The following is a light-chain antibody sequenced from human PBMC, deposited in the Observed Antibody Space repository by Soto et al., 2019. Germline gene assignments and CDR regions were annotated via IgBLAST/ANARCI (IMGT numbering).Light chain of an antibody. CDR2: EVT. CDR1: SSDVGGYNY. J-gene: IGLJ2*01. V-gene: IGLV2-14*01. Sequence: QSVLTQPASVSGSPGQSITISCTGTSSDVGGYNYVSWYQQHPGKPPQLLIYEVTNRPSGVSNRFSGSKSGNTASLTISGVQAEDEADYYCSSYRSNNVIFGGGTKLTVL. CDR3: SSYRSNNVI.